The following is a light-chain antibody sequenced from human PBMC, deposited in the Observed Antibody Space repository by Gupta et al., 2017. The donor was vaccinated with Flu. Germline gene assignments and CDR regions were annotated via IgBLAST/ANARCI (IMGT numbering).Light chain of an antibody. Sequence: VLTQPPGTLSLSTEERATLSCRASQSVSCSYLDRYQQKPGQAPNLPNYGASSRATGIRDRFSGSGSGTDFTLPLSRLEAEDFEEYYGQQYKTFGRGTKVEIK. V-gene: IGKV3-20*01. CDR1: QSVSCSY. CDR3: QQYKT. CDR2: GAS. J-gene: IGKJ1*01.